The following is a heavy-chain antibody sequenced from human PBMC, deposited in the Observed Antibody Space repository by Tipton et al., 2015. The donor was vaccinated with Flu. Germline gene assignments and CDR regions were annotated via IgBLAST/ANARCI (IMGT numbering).Heavy chain of an antibody. Sequence: VQLVQSGAEVKKPGASVKVSCKTSGYTFNSYDINWVRQATGQGLEWMGWMNPNTGNTAYAQEFQGRVTMTRNTSISTAYMELTSLRSEDTAVYYCATARARPVCGSTSCFWFDPWGQGTVVTVSS. CDR3: ATARARPVCGSTSCFWFDP. CDR2: MNPNTGNT. CDR1: GYTFNSYD. J-gene: IGHJ5*02. D-gene: IGHD2-2*01. V-gene: IGHV1-8*01.